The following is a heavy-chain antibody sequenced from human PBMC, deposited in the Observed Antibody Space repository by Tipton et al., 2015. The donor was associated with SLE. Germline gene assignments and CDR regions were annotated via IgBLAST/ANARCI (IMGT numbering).Heavy chain of an antibody. Sequence: QSGAEVKKPGASVKVSCKASGYTFIDYYTHWVRQAPGQGLEWMGIIDPSGGTTNYAQRLQGRVTMTRDTATSTVYMELSSLRSEDTAVYYCARDVGHDWNYVDYWGRGTLVIVSS. D-gene: IGHD1-1*01. J-gene: IGHJ4*02. CDR1: GYTFIDYY. CDR2: IDPSGGTT. CDR3: ARDVGHDWNYVDY. V-gene: IGHV1-46*03.